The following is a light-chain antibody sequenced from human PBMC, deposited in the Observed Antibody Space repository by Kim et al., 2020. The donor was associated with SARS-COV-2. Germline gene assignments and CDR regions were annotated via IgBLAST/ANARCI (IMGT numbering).Light chain of an antibody. Sequence: GQTVSTSCSGSRSNIGNNYVYWYQKVPGSAPKLLVLRNTERPSGVPDRFSGSKSGTSASLAISGLRSDDGADYYCATWDDGLRGGVFGGGTQLTVL. CDR1: RSNIGNNY. CDR2: RNT. CDR3: ATWDDGLRGGV. V-gene: IGLV1-47*01. J-gene: IGLJ3*02.